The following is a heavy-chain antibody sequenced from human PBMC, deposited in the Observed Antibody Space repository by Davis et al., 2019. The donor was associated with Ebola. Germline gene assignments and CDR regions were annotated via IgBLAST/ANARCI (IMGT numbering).Heavy chain of an antibody. Sequence: ASVKVSCKASGYTFTGYYMHWVRQAPGQGLEWMGWISAYNGNTNYAQKLQGRVTMTTDTSTSTAYMELRSLRSDDTAVYYCARVDTAMAMIEYWGQGTLVTVSS. CDR3: ARVDTAMAMIEY. V-gene: IGHV1-18*04. D-gene: IGHD5-18*01. CDR2: ISAYNGNT. J-gene: IGHJ4*02. CDR1: GYTFTGYY.